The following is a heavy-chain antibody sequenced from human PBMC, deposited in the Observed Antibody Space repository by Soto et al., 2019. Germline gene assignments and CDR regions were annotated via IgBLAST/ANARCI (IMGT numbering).Heavy chain of an antibody. Sequence: SSETLSLTXAVSGGSISSSNWWSWVRQPPGKGLEWIGEIYHSGSTNYNPSLKSRVTISVDKSKNQFSLKLSSVTAADTAVYYCARRRYDYVWGSYRPAHFDYWGQGTLVTVSS. V-gene: IGHV4-4*02. J-gene: IGHJ4*02. CDR3: ARRRYDYVWGSYRPAHFDY. CDR1: GGSISSSNW. CDR2: IYHSGST. D-gene: IGHD3-16*02.